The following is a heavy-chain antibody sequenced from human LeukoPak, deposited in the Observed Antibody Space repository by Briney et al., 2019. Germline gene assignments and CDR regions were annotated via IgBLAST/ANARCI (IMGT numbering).Heavy chain of an antibody. CDR2: IYTSGST. CDR1: GGSISSGSYY. Sequence: SQTLSLTCTVSGGSISSGSYYWSWIRQPAGKGLEWIGRIYTSGSTNYNPSLKSRVTKSVDTSKNQFSLKLSSVTAADTAVYYCARDYGGAVADWGQGTLVTVSS. V-gene: IGHV4-61*02. J-gene: IGHJ4*02. CDR3: ARDYGGAVAD. D-gene: IGHD6-19*01.